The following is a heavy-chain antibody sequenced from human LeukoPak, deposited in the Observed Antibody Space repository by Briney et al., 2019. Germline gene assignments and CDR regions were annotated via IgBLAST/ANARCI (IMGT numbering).Heavy chain of an antibody. Sequence: PRASVKLSCKASGYTFTGYYMHWVRQAPGQGLEWMGWINPNSGGTNYAQKFQGRVTMTRDTSISTAYMELSRLRSDDTAVYYCARARIDYYDSSGYVNWFDPWGQGTLVTVSS. CDR2: INPNSGGT. J-gene: IGHJ5*02. CDR1: GYTFTGYY. D-gene: IGHD3-22*01. CDR3: ARARIDYYDSSGYVNWFDP. V-gene: IGHV1-2*02.